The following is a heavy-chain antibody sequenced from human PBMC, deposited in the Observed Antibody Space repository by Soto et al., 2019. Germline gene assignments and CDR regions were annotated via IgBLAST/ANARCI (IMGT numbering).Heavy chain of an antibody. CDR2: ISYDGSSK. D-gene: IGHD6-13*01. CDR3: ARNPTRGVSRYDFDF. J-gene: IGHJ4*02. V-gene: IGHV3-30*03. Sequence: QVQLVESGGGVVQPGRSLRLSCAASGFTFSSYGMHWVRQAPGKGLEWVAVISYDGSSKYYADSVKGRFTISRDNSKNTLHLPMNSLRGEDAAVYYCARNPTRGVSRYDFDFWGQGTLVTVSS. CDR1: GFTFSSYG.